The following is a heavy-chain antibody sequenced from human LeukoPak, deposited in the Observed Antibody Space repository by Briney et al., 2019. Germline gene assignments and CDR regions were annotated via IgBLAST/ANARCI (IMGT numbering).Heavy chain of an antibody. CDR2: IYYSGST. CDR3: ARGPRSYYYGSGSYFYLYYYYYMDV. J-gene: IGHJ6*03. CDR1: GESFSGYY. Sequence: SETLSLTCAVYGESFSGYYWGWIRQPPGKGLEWIGSIYYSGSTYYNPSLKSRVTISVDTSKNQFSLKLSSVTAADTAVYYCARGPRSYYYGSGSYFYLYYYYYMDVWGKGTTVTVSS. D-gene: IGHD3-10*01. V-gene: IGHV4-34*01.